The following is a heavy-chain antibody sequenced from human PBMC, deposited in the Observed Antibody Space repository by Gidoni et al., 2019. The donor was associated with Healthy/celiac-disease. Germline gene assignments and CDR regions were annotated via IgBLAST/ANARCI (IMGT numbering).Heavy chain of an antibody. CDR2: FDPEDGET. J-gene: IGHJ6*04. D-gene: IGHD1-26*01. V-gene: IGHV1-24*01. Sequence: QVQLVQSGAEVKKPGASVKVSCKVSGYTLTELSMHWVRQAPGKGLEWMGGFDPEDGETIYAQKFQGRVTMTEDTATDTAYMELSSLRSEDTAVYYCATVAPMERAIYYYYGMDVWGKGTTVTVSS. CDR3: ATVAPMERAIYYYYGMDV. CDR1: GYTLTELS.